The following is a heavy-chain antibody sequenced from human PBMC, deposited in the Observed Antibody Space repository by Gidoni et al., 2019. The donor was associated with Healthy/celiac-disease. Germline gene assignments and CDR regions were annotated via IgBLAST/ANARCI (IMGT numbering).Heavy chain of an antibody. CDR3: AREVLLGYAPPVGMDV. V-gene: IGHV1-69*04. CDR1: GTFSSYA. CDR2: IIPILGIA. Sequence: GTFSSYAISWVRQDPGQGLEWMGRIIPILGIANYAQKFQGRVTITADKSTSTAYMELSSLRSEDTAVYYCAREVLLGYAPPVGMDVWGQGTTVTVSS. D-gene: IGHD2-2*01. J-gene: IGHJ6*02.